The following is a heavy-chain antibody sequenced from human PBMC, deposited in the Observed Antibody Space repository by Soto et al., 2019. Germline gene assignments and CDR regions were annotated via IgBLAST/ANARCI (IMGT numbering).Heavy chain of an antibody. CDR3: ARGAFCSSASCYDNFHYALAV. J-gene: IGHJ6*02. D-gene: IGHD2-2*01. V-gene: IGHV1-18*01. CDR1: GYTFTNYG. CDR2: ITASNGNT. Sequence: QVQLVQSGPEVKKPGASVKVSCKASGYTFTNYGITWVRQAPGQGLEWMGWITASNGNTNYAREIQGILSLTRDTSTSAAYMELRSLRSDDTAVYYCARGAFCSSASCYDNFHYALAVWCQGTTVSVSS.